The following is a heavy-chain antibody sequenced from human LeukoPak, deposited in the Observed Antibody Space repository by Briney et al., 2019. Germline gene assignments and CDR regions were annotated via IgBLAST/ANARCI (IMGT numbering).Heavy chain of an antibody. V-gene: IGHV4-34*01. Sequence: PSETLSLTCAVYGGSFSGYYWSWIRQPPGKGLEWIGEINHSGSTNYNPSLKGRVTISVDTSKNQFSLKLSSVTAADTAVYYCARGQRYSSGWYYFDYWGQGTLVTVSS. CDR1: GGSFSGYY. J-gene: IGHJ4*02. D-gene: IGHD6-19*01. CDR2: INHSGST. CDR3: ARGQRYSSGWYYFDY.